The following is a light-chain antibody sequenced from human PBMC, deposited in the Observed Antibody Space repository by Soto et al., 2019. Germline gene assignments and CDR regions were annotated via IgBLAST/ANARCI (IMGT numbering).Light chain of an antibody. J-gene: IGKJ2*01. CDR3: QQYNSYGDT. CDR1: QSVSSY. V-gene: IGKV3-11*01. Sequence: EIVLTQSPAPLSLSPGERATPSCRASQSVSSYLAWYQQKPGQAPRLIIYDASNRATGIPARFSGSGSGTECTLTISSLQPDDVSTYYCQQYNSYGDTFGQGTKVDIK. CDR2: DAS.